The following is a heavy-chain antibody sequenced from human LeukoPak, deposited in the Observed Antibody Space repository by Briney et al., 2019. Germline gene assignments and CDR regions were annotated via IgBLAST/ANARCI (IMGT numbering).Heavy chain of an antibody. CDR1: GYTFTSYG. J-gene: IGHJ4*02. Sequence: GASVTVSCMASGYTFTSYGISWVRQAPAQGLEGMGWISAYNGNTNYAQKLQGRVTMTTDTSTSTAYMELRSLRSDDTAVYYCARDCRRSFRNSGRPLDYWGQGTLVTVSS. CDR2: ISAYNGNT. D-gene: IGHD1-14*01. CDR3: ARDCRRSFRNSGRPLDY. V-gene: IGHV1-18*01.